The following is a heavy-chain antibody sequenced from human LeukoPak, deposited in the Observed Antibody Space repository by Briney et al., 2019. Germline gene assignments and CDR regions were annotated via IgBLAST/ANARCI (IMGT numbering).Heavy chain of an antibody. J-gene: IGHJ4*02. D-gene: IGHD3-10*01. CDR2: ISSSGSTI. Sequence: GGSVRLSCTASGFTFSSYSMNWVRQAPGKGLEWVSYISSSGSTIYYADSVKGRFTISRDNSKNTLYLQMNSLRAEDTAVYYCAKVSVTMVRGALDYWGQGTLVTVSS. V-gene: IGHV3-48*01. CDR3: AKVSVTMVRGALDY. CDR1: GFTFSSYS.